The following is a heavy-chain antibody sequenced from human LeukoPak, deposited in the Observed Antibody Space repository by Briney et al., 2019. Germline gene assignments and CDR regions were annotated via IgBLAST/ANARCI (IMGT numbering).Heavy chain of an antibody. CDR3: AREACSSTSCYRVGYYYYYMDV. D-gene: IGHD2-2*01. CDR2: INPNSGGT. Sequence: ASVKVSCKASGYSFTDYYMHWLRQAPGQGLEWMGWINPNSGGTNYAQKFQGWVTMTRDTSITTACTELSRLRSDDTAVYYCAREACSSTSCYRVGYYYYYMDVWGKGTTVTVSS. J-gene: IGHJ6*03. V-gene: IGHV1-2*04. CDR1: GYSFTDYY.